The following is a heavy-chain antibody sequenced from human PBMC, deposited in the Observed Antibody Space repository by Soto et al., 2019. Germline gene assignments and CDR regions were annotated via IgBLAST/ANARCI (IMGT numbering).Heavy chain of an antibody. D-gene: IGHD5-18*01. Sequence: SETLSLTCAVYGGSFSGYYWSWIRQPPGKGLEWIGEINHSGSTNYNPSLKSRVTISVDTSKNQFSLKLSSVTAADTAVYYCARGATRGYSYVHIYYYYYGTDVWGQGTTVTVSS. CDR2: INHSGST. CDR1: GGSFSGYY. J-gene: IGHJ6*02. CDR3: ARGATRGYSYVHIYYYYYGTDV. V-gene: IGHV4-34*01.